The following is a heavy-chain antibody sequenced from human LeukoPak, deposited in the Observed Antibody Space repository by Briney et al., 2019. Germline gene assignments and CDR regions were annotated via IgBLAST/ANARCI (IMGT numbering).Heavy chain of an antibody. CDR1: GGTFSSYA. V-gene: IGHV1-69*13. CDR2: IIPIFGTA. CDR3: ARGGPQLLWFGEFSYGMDV. D-gene: IGHD3-10*01. Sequence: ASVKVSCKASGGTFSSYAISWVRQAPGQGLEWMGGIIPIFGTANYAQKFQGRVTITADESTSTAYMELSSLRSEDTAVYYCARGGPQLLWFGEFSYGMDVWGQGTTVTVSS. J-gene: IGHJ6*02.